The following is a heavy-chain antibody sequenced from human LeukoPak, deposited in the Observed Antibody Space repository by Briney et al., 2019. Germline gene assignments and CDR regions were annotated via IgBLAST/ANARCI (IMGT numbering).Heavy chain of an antibody. V-gene: IGHV3-53*04. CDR2: IYSVGTT. CDR3: AACGGGVNRQGFYYCGLDV. CDR1: GFTVSNNY. J-gene: IGHJ6*02. Sequence: GGSLRLSCAASGFTVSNNYMSWVRQAPGKGLEWVSVIYSVGTTYYADSVTGRFTISRHDSENTLYLQMNSLRPEDTAVYYCAACGGGVNRQGFYYCGLDVWGQGATVTVSS. D-gene: IGHD2-21*01.